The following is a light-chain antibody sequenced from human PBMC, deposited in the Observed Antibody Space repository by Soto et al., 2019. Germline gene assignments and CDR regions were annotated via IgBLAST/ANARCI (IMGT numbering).Light chain of an antibody. V-gene: IGKV3-11*01. CDR2: DAS. J-gene: IGKJ1*01. Sequence: EIVFTQSPATLSSSPGERATLSCSASQTVFSRLAWYQHKPGQAPRLLIYDASTRATGIPARFSGSGSGTDFTLTITSLEPEDFAVYHCQQRSNWPPTFGQGTKVDIK. CDR3: QQRSNWPPT. CDR1: QTVFSR.